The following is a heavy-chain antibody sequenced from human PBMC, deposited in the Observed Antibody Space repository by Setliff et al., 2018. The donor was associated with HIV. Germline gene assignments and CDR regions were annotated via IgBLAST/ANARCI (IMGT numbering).Heavy chain of an antibody. Sequence: PGESLKISCKASGYTFTNYGISWVRQAPGQGLEWMGWISAYNGNTNYAQKLQDRVTMTTDTSTSTAYMELRSLRSDDTAVYYCARILVGVDDAFDIWGQGTMVTVSS. D-gene: IGHD1-26*01. J-gene: IGHJ3*02. CDR3: ARILVGVDDAFDI. CDR1: GYTFTNYG. CDR2: ISAYNGNT. V-gene: IGHV1-18*01.